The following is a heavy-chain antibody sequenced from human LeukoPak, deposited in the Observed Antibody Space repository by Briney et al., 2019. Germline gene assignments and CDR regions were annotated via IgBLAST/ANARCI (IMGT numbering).Heavy chain of an antibody. D-gene: IGHD6-13*01. J-gene: IGHJ4*02. CDR3: ARAGPSSSWHQFDY. V-gene: IGHV3-48*03. CDR1: GFTFSSYE. CDR2: ISSSGSTI. Sequence: PGGSLRLSCAASGFTFSSYEMNWVRLAPGKGLEWVSYISSSGSTIYYADSVKGRFTISRDNAKNSLYLQMNSLRAEDTAVYYCARAGPSSSWHQFDYWGQGTLVTVSS.